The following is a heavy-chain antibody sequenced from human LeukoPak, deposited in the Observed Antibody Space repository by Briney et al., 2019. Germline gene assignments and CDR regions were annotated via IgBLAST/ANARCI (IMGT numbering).Heavy chain of an antibody. J-gene: IGHJ4*02. CDR3: ARLSGYYDSSPEV. CDR1: GASVSCGRHY. V-gene: IGHV4-61*02. CDR2: IYTSGTT. Sequence: PSQTLSLTCTVSGASVSCGRHYWTWIRQPAGKGLEWIGRIYTSGTTKYDPSLGSRVAIPMDTSKSQFSLKLTSVTAADTAVYYCARLSGYYDSSPEVWGQGTLVAVSS. D-gene: IGHD3-22*01.